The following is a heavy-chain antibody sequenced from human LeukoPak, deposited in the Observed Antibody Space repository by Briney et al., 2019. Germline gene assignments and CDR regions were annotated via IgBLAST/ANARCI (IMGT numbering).Heavy chain of an antibody. CDR3: AVLPSQQLVGWFDP. CDR1: GGTFSSYA. CDR2: IIPIFGTA. Sequence: SVKVSCKASGGTFSSYAISWVRQAPGQGLEWMGGIIPIFGTANYAQKFQGRVTITTDESTSTAYMELSSLRSEDTAVYYCAVLPSQQLVGWFDPWGQGTLVTVSS. V-gene: IGHV1-69*05. D-gene: IGHD6-6*01. J-gene: IGHJ5*02.